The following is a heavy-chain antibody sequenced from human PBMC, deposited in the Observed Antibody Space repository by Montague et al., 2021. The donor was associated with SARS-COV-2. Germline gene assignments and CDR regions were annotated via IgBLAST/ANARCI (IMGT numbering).Heavy chain of an antibody. CDR1: GYTFTSYG. Sequence: SVKVSCKASGYTFTSYGISWVRQAPGQGLEWMGWISAYNGNTNYAQELQGRVTMTTDTTTSTAYMELRSLRSDDTAVYYCAKDSVGVVVDYYYYYYGMDVWGQGTTVTVSS. CDR2: ISAYNGNT. CDR3: AKDSVGVVVDYYYYYYGMDV. J-gene: IGHJ6*02. V-gene: IGHV1-18*01. D-gene: IGHD2-15*01.